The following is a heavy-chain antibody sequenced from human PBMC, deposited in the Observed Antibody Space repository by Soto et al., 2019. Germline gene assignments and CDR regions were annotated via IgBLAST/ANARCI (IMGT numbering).Heavy chain of an antibody. Sequence: SVKVSCKASGGSFSSYIISWVRQAPGQGLEWMGRIIPILGITNYAQKFQGRVTITADKSTSTAYMELSSLRSEDTAVYYCVSGYSGMANEYYYFYYMDVWGKGTTVTVSS. CDR2: IIPILGIT. V-gene: IGHV1-69*02. CDR3: VSGYSGMANEYYYFYYMDV. CDR1: GGSFSSYI. D-gene: IGHD5-12*01. J-gene: IGHJ6*03.